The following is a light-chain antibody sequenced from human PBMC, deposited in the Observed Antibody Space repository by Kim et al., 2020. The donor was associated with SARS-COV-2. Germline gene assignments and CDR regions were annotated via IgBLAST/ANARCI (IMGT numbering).Light chain of an antibody. V-gene: IGLV1-47*01. CDR3: ATWDDSLSGPV. CDR2: KDR. J-gene: IGLJ3*02. Sequence: GQGVTIAGSGGSSNVGPNYGHWYQQLPGTAPKLRIYKDRQRPSGVPDRFSGSKSGTSASLAISGLQSEDEADYYCATWDDSLSGPVFGGGTKVTVL. CDR1: SSNVGPNY.